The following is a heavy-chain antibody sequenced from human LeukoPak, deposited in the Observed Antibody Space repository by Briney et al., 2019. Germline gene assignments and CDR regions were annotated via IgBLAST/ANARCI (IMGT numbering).Heavy chain of an antibody. V-gene: IGHV4-39*01. Sequence: SETLSLTCTVSGGSISSYYWAWIRQPPGKGLEWIGSIYYSGNTYYKSSLKSRVTISVDTSKNQFSLKLSSVTAADTAVYYCARHQGFYYGSGGYYYYYMDVWGKGTTVTISS. J-gene: IGHJ6*03. CDR2: IYYSGNT. CDR1: GGSISSYY. CDR3: ARHQGFYYGSGGYYYYYMDV. D-gene: IGHD3-10*01.